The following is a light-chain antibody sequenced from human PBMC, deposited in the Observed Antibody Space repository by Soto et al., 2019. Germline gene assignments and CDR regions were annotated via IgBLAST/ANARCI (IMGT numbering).Light chain of an antibody. CDR1: QSISNY. Sequence: EIVLTQSPATLSLSPGERATLSCRASQSISNYLAWYQQKPGQAPRLLIYDASNTATGIPARFRGSGSGTDFTLTISSLEPEDFAVYYCQQRYDWPPWTFGQGTKVEIK. V-gene: IGKV3-11*01. J-gene: IGKJ1*01. CDR3: QQRYDWPPWT. CDR2: DAS.